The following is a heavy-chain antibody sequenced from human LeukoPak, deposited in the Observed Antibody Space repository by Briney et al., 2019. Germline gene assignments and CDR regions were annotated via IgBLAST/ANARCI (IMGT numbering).Heavy chain of an antibody. Sequence: GASVKVSCKASGYTFTGYYMHWVRQAPGQGLEWMGWINPNSGGTNYAQKFQGRVTMTRDTSISTVYMELSSLRSEDTAVYYCARSQEELCFDYWGQGTLVTVSS. CDR2: INPNSGGT. CDR1: GYTFTGYY. J-gene: IGHJ4*02. D-gene: IGHD3-16*01. V-gene: IGHV1-2*02. CDR3: ARSQEELCFDY.